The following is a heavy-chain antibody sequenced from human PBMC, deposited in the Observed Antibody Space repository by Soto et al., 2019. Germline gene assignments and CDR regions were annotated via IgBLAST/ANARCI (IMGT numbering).Heavy chain of an antibody. J-gene: IGHJ3*01. CDR1: GGTFISYT. Sequence: QVQLGQSGTEVKKPGSSVKVSCKASGGTFISYTFNWVRQAPGQGLEWMGEILPVFGTTNYAPKFQGRVAFTSDAATATGYMERYSLRSEYTALFCCASRGGHDALARWGLGTMITVSS. D-gene: IGHD3-10*01. V-gene: IGHV1-69*01. CDR2: ILPVFGTT. CDR3: ASRGGHDALAR.